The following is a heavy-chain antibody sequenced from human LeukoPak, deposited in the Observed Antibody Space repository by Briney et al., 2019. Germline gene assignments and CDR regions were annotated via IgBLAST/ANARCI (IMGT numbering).Heavy chain of an antibody. CDR3: ARDLRYSSGWSASGMDV. Sequence: GVSVKVSCKASGYTFTAYYVHWVRQAPGQGLEWMGWINPDSGGTKYAQKFQGRVTMTRDTSINTAYMELSRLRSDDTAVYYCARDLRYSSGWSASGMDVWGKGTTVTISS. V-gene: IGHV1-2*02. J-gene: IGHJ6*03. CDR1: GYTFTAYY. CDR2: INPDSGGT. D-gene: IGHD6-19*01.